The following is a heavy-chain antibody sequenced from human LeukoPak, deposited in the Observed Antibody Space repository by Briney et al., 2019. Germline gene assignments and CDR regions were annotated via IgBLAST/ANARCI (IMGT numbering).Heavy chain of an antibody. Sequence: PSETLSLTCTVSGGSISSYYWSWIRQPPGKGLEWIGYIYYSGSTNYNPSLKSRVTISVDTSKNQFSPKLSSVTAADTAVYYCARDTYYYGSGRPESDAFDIWGQGTMVTVSS. J-gene: IGHJ3*02. D-gene: IGHD3-10*01. V-gene: IGHV4-59*08. CDR3: ARDTYYYGSGRPESDAFDI. CDR1: GGSISSYY. CDR2: IYYSGST.